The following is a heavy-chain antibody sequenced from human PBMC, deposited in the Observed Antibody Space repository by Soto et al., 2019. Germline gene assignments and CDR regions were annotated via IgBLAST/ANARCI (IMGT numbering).Heavy chain of an antibody. Sequence: SETLSLTCAVSGGSISSSNWWSWVRQPPGKGLEWIGEIYHSGSTNYNPSLKSRVTISVDKSKNQFSLKLSSVTAAGTAVYYCARDPIPLIYELLNGGFDPRGQGTLVTVSP. J-gene: IGHJ5*02. CDR2: IYHSGST. D-gene: IGHD3-9*01. CDR1: GGSISSSNW. CDR3: ARDPIPLIYELLNGGFDP. V-gene: IGHV4-4*02.